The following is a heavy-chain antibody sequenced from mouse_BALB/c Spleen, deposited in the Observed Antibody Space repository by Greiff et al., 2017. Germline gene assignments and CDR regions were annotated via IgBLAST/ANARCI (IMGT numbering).Heavy chain of an antibody. J-gene: IGHJ2*01. V-gene: IGHV5-6-5*01. Sequence: EVKLVESGGGLVKPGGSLKLSCAASGFTFSSYAMSWVRQTPEKRLEWVASISSGGSTYYPDSVKGRFTISRDNARNILYLQMSSLRSEDTAMYFCGRGGGIYYDNDYWGQGTTLTVSS. CDR2: ISSGGST. CDR3: GRGGGIYYDNDY. D-gene: IGHD2-1*01. CDR1: GFTFSSYA.